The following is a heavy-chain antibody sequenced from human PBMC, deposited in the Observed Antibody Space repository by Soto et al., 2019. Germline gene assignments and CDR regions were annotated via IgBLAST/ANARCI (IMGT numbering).Heavy chain of an antibody. J-gene: IGHJ4*02. CDR1: GYTLTELS. Sequence: GASVEVSCKVSGYTLTELSMHWVRQAPGKGLEWMGGFDPEDGETIYAQKFQGRVTMTEDTSTDTAYMELSSLRSEDTAVYYCATGSVPANAIPDSLSPKRTFDYWGQGTLVTVSS. CDR2: FDPEDGET. CDR3: ATGSVPANAIPDSLSPKRTFDY. V-gene: IGHV1-24*01. D-gene: IGHD2-8*01.